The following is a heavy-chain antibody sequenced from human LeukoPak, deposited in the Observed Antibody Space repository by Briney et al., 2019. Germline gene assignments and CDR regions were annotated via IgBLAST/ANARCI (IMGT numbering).Heavy chain of an antibody. CDR2: ISSGSTYI. D-gene: IGHD6-19*01. V-gene: IGHV3-21*01. CDR3: ARDNSGWYDY. J-gene: IGHJ4*02. CDR1: GFTFSAYT. Sequence: GGSLRLSCAASGFTFSAYTIKWVRQAPGKGLEWVSFISSGSTYIHYADSVRGRFTISRDNAKNSLYLQMNSLRAEDTAVYYCARDNSGWYDYWGQGTLVTVSS.